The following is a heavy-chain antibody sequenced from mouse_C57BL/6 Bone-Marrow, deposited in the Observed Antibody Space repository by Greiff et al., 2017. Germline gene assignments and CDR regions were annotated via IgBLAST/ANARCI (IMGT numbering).Heavy chain of an antibody. Sequence: VQLQQSGAELVRPGASVKLSCTASGFNIKDDYMPWVKQRPEQGLEWIGWIDPENGDTEYASKFQGKATITADTSSNTAYLQLSSLTSEDTAVYYCTTSRTTVEAYWGQGTLVTVAA. D-gene: IGHD1-1*01. CDR1: GFNIKDDY. CDR3: TTSRTTVEAY. CDR2: IDPENGDT. J-gene: IGHJ3*01. V-gene: IGHV14-4*01.